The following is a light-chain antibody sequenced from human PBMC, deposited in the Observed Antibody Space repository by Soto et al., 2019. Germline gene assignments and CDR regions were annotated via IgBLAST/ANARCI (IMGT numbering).Light chain of an antibody. CDR3: QSYDSSLSGFVI. J-gene: IGLJ2*01. CDR1: SSNIGASYD. CDR2: GNS. Sequence: QSVLTQPPSVSGAPGQRVTISCTGSSSNIGASYDVHWYQQVPGTAPKLLIYGNSNRPSGVPDRFSGSKSGTSASLAITGLQAEDEADYYCQSYDSSLSGFVIFGGGTKLTVL. V-gene: IGLV1-40*01.